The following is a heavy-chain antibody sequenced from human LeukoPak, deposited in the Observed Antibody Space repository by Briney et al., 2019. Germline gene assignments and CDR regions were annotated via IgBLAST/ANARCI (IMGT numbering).Heavy chain of an antibody. CDR3: ARGFSYYYDNSGLPGWYFDL. J-gene: IGHJ2*01. CDR2: IRTTGDT. CDR1: GFTFNYYD. V-gene: IGHV3-13*01. D-gene: IGHD3-22*01. Sequence: TGGSLRLSCAVSGFTFNYYDMHWVRQAPGKRLEWVSAIRTTGDTHYPDSVKGRFAMSREDAKNSVHLQMNTLRAGDTAVYYCARGFSYYYDNSGLPGWYFDLWGRGTLVTVSS.